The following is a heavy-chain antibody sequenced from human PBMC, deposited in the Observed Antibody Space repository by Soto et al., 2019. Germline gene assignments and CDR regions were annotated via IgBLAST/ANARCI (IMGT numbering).Heavy chain of an antibody. CDR3: ARAGEFRMTTEYYFDY. Sequence: ASVKVSCKASGGTFSRYAISWVRQAPGQGLEWMGGIIPIFGTANYAQKFQGRVTITADESTSTAYMELSSLRSEDTAVYYCARAGEFRMTTEYYFDYWGQGTLVTVSS. V-gene: IGHV1-69*13. CDR1: GGTFSRYA. CDR2: IIPIFGTA. D-gene: IGHD4-17*01. J-gene: IGHJ4*02.